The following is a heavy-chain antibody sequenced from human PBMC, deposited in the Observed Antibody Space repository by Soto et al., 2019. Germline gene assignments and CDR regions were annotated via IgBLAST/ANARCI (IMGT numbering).Heavy chain of an antibody. V-gene: IGHV1-69*13. J-gene: IGHJ3*02. CDR3: AREGQIVVVNEIDAFDI. CDR2: IIPIFGTA. D-gene: IGHD3-22*01. CDR1: GGTFSSYA. Sequence: SVKVSCKASGGTFSSYAISWVRQAPGQGLEWMGGIIPIFGTANYAQKFQGRVTITADESTSTAYMELSSLRSEDTAVYYCAREGQIVVVNEIDAFDIWGQGTMVTVSS.